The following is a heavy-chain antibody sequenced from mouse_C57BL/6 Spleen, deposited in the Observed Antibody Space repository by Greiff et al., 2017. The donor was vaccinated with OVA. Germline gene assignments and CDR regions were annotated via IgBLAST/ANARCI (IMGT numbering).Heavy chain of an antibody. CDR1: GYTFTSYW. CDR3: ARLGRDWYFDV. CDR2: IDPSDSET. Sequence: VQLQQPGAELVRPGSSVKLSCKASGYTFTSYWMHWVKQRPIQGLEWIGNIDPSDSETHYNQKFKDKATLTVDKSSSTAYMQLSSLTSEDSAVYYCARLGRDWYFDVWGTGTTVTVSS. D-gene: IGHD4-1*01. V-gene: IGHV1-52*01. J-gene: IGHJ1*03.